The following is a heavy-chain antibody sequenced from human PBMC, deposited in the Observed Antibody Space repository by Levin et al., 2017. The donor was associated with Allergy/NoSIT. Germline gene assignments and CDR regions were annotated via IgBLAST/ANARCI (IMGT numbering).Heavy chain of an antibody. CDR3: ARGLIGIAAAGATSDY. D-gene: IGHD6-13*01. J-gene: IGHJ4*02. CDR1: GGSFSGYY. Sequence: SQTLSLTCAVYGGSFSGYYWSWIRQPPGKGLEWIGEINHSGSTNYNPSLKSRVTISVDTSKNQFSLKLSSVTAADTAVYYCARGLIGIAAAGATSDYWGQGTLVTVSS. CDR2: INHSGST. V-gene: IGHV4-34*01.